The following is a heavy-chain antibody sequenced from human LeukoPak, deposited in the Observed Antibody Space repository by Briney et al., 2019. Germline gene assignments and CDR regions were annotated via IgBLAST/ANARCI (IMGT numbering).Heavy chain of an antibody. CDR2: ISAYNGNT. CDR1: GYTFTSYG. V-gene: IGHV1-18*01. Sequence: ASAKVSCKASGYTFTSYGISWGRQAPGQGLEWMGWISAYNGNTNYAQKLQGRVTMTPDTSTSTAYMELRSLRSDDTAVYYCARDWGTREKPVYGDHYYFDYWGQGTLVTVSS. CDR3: ARDWGTREKPVYGDHYYFDY. J-gene: IGHJ4*02. D-gene: IGHD4-17*01.